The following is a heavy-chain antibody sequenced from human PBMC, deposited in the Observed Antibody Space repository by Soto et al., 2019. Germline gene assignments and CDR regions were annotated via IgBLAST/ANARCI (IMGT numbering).Heavy chain of an antibody. D-gene: IGHD6-19*01. J-gene: IGHJ4*02. CDR2: ISYDGSNK. CDR3: ARDPLPESGWYGGIDY. Sequence: PGGSLRLSCAASGFTFSSYAMHWVRQAPGKGLEWVAVISYDGSNKYYADSVKGRFTISRDNSKNTLYLQMNSLRAEDTAVYYCARDPLPESGWYGGIDYWGQGTLVTVSS. V-gene: IGHV3-30-3*01. CDR1: GFTFSSYA.